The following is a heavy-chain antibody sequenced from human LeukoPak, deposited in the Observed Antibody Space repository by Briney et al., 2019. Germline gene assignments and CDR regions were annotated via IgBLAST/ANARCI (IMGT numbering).Heavy chain of an antibody. D-gene: IGHD3-10*01. CDR1: GYTFTGFY. Sequence: ASVKVSCKASGYTFTGFYIHWVRQAPGQGLEWMGWINTNTGNPTYAQGFTGRFVFSLDTSVSTAYLQISSLKAEDTAVYYCARSNITMVRGVIMDYWGQGTLVTVSS. J-gene: IGHJ4*02. CDR2: INTNTGNP. V-gene: IGHV7-4-1*02. CDR3: ARSNITMVRGVIMDY.